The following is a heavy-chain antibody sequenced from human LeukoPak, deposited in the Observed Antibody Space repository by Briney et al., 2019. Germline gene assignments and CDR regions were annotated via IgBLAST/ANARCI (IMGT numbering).Heavy chain of an antibody. Sequence: ASVKVSCKASGYTFFSYSINWVRQAPGQGLAGGGWVNTYNGDTKYTQKFQGRVSLTTDSSASTAYMELTNLKSDDTGIYYCARGRAAADDFDLWGQGTPVTVSS. CDR2: VNTYNGDT. CDR1: GYTFFSYS. V-gene: IGHV1-18*01. J-gene: IGHJ4*02. D-gene: IGHD6-13*01. CDR3: ARGRAAADDFDL.